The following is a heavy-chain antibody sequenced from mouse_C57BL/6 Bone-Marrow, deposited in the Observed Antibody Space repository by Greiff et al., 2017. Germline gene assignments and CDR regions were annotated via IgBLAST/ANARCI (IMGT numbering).Heavy chain of an antibody. CDR1: GFTLSSYG. CDR2: ISSGGSYT. Sequence: EVQGVESGGDLVKPGGSLKLSCAASGFTLSSYGMSWVRQTPDKRLEGVATISSGGSYTYYPDSVKGRFTISRDNAKKPRYLQMSSLKSEDTAMYYCASPGFAWFAYWGQGTLVTVSA. J-gene: IGHJ3*01. V-gene: IGHV5-6*01. CDR3: ASPGFAWFAY.